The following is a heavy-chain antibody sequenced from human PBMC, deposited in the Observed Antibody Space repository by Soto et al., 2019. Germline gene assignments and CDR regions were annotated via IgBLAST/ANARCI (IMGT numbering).Heavy chain of an antibody. CDR3: ARVPTSSLWFSGAFDI. CDR1: GFTFNSYS. Sequence: PGGSLKLSCAASGFTFNSYSMNWVRQAPGKGLEWVSSISSSSSYIYYADSVKGRFTISRDNAKNSLYLQMNSLRAEDTAVYYCARVPTSSLWFSGAFDIWGQGTMVTV. J-gene: IGHJ3*02. V-gene: IGHV3-21*01. D-gene: IGHD1-26*01. CDR2: ISSSSSYI.